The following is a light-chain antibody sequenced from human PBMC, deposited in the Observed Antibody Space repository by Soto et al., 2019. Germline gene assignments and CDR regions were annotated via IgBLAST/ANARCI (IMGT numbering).Light chain of an antibody. V-gene: IGKV1-5*03. J-gene: IGKJ5*01. Sequence: DIQMTQSPSTLSASVGDRVTITCRASQSISSWLAWYQQKPGKAPKSLIYKASSLESGVPSRFSGSGSGTEFTLTISRLQPDDFATYYCQQYLSYPITFGQGTRLEIK. CDR1: QSISSW. CDR3: QQYLSYPIT. CDR2: KAS.